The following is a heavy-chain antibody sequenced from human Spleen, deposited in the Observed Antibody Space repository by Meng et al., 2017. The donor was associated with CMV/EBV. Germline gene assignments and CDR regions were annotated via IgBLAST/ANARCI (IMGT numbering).Heavy chain of an antibody. CDR1: GGTFSSYA. CDR2: IIPILGIA. Sequence: SVKVSCKASGGTFSSYAISWVRQAPGQGLEWMGGIIPILGIANYAQKFQGRVTITADKSTSTAYMELSSLRSEDTAVYFCARDGGSHYWSYYYYGMDVWGQGTTVTVSS. J-gene: IGHJ6*02. CDR3: ARDGGSHYWSYYYYGMDV. D-gene: IGHD2-15*01. V-gene: IGHV1-69*10.